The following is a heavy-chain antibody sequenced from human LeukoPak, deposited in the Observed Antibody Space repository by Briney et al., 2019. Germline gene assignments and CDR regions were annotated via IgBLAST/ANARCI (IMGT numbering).Heavy chain of an antibody. CDR3: ARGYFPGIAVAGTRDY. CDR2: MNPNSGNT. Sequence: GASVKVSCKASGDTFTSYDINWVRQATGQGLEWMGWMNPNSGNTGYAQKFQGRVTMTRNTSISTAYMELSSLRSEDTAVYYCARGYFPGIAVAGTRDYWGQGTLVTVSS. V-gene: IGHV1-8*01. D-gene: IGHD6-19*01. CDR1: GDTFTSYD. J-gene: IGHJ4*02.